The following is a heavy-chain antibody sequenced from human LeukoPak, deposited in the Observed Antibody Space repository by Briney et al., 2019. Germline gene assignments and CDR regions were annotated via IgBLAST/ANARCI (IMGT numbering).Heavy chain of an antibody. CDR1: GGTFSSYA. Sequence: SVKVSCKASGGTFSSYAISWVRQAPGQGLEWMGRIIPIFGTANYAQKFQGRVAITTDESTSTAYMELSSLRSEDTAVYYCARDGSGAVADWYFDLWGRGTLVTVSS. D-gene: IGHD6-19*01. CDR3: ARDGSGAVADWYFDL. V-gene: IGHV1-69*05. J-gene: IGHJ2*01. CDR2: IIPIFGTA.